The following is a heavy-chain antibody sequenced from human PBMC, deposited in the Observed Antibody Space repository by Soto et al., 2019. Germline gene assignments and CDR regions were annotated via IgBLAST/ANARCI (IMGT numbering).Heavy chain of an antibody. CDR3: ARVVAAAGTWDY. CDR2: ISAYNGNT. CDR1: GYTFTSYL. V-gene: IGHV1-18*04. J-gene: IGHJ4*02. Sequence: ASVKVSCQASGYTFTSYLISWLRPAPGKGLAWMGWISAYNGNTKYAQKLQGRVTMTTDTSTSTAYMELRSLRFDDTAVYYCARVVAAAGTWDYWGQGTVVTVSS. D-gene: IGHD6-13*01.